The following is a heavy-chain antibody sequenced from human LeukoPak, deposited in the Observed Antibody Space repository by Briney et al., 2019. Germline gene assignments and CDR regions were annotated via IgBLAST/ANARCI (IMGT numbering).Heavy chain of an antibody. Sequence: GGSLRLSCAASGFTFSSYAMSWVRQAPGKGLEWVSAISGSSGSTYYADSVKGRFTISRDNSKNTLYLQMNSLRAEDTAVYYCAKDGSSSWYRWFDPWGQGTLVTVSS. D-gene: IGHD6-13*01. J-gene: IGHJ5*02. CDR1: GFTFSSYA. CDR2: ISGSSGST. V-gene: IGHV3-23*01. CDR3: AKDGSSSWYRWFDP.